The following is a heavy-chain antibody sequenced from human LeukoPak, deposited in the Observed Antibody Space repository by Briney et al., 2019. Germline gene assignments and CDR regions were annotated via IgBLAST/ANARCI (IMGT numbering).Heavy chain of an antibody. CDR1: GYTFTSYD. CDR3: ARSKRIYGSGKGGFDP. J-gene: IGHJ5*02. D-gene: IGHD3-10*01. Sequence: ASVKVSRKASGYTFTSYDINWVRQATGQGLEWMGWMNPNSGNTGYAQKFQGRVTMTRNTSISTAYMELSSLRSEDTAVYYCARSKRIYGSGKGGFDPWGQGTLVTVSS. CDR2: MNPNSGNT. V-gene: IGHV1-8*01.